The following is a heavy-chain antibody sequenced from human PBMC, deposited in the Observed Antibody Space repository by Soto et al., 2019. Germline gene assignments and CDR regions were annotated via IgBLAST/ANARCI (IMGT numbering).Heavy chain of an antibody. CDR2: ISSSGSTI. V-gene: IGHV3-48*03. CDR1: GFTFSSYE. CDR3: ARVIGAGITIFGVVRYYGMDV. Sequence: EVQLVESGGGLVQPGGSLRLSCAASGFTFSSYEMNWVRQAPGKGLEWVSYISSSGSTIYYADSVKGRFTISRDNAKNSLYLQMNSLISEDTAVYYCARVIGAGITIFGVVRYYGMDVWGQGTTVTVSS. D-gene: IGHD3-3*01. J-gene: IGHJ6*02.